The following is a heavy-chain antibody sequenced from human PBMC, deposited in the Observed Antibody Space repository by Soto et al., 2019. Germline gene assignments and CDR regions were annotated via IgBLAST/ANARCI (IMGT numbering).Heavy chain of an antibody. J-gene: IGHJ6*02. CDR3: ARDLGWNDLLNTYYYGMDV. Sequence: EVQLVETGGGLIQPGGSLRLSCEVSGFSVSDSSMSWVRQAPGKGLEWVSVCYRGGSTDYADSVKGRGTVSRDTFKNTLFLQMDSLTVEDTAVYFWARDLGWNDLLNTYYYGMDVWGQGTTVTVS. CDR1: GFSVSDSS. CDR2: CYRGGST. D-gene: IGHD1-1*01. V-gene: IGHV3-53*02.